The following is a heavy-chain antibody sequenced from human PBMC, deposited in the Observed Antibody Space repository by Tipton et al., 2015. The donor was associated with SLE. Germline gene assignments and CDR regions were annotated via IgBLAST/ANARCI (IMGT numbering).Heavy chain of an antibody. J-gene: IGHJ4*02. CDR2: MNPNSGNT. Sequence: QSGAEVKKPGASVKVSCKASGYTFTSYDINWVRQATGQGLEWMGWMNPNSGNTGYAQKFQGRVTMTRNTSISTAYMELSSLRSEDTGVYYCARLPGNAGGIDSWGQWTLVAVSS. CDR3: ARLPGNAGGIDS. D-gene: IGHD1-26*01. V-gene: IGHV1-8*02. CDR1: GYTFTSYD.